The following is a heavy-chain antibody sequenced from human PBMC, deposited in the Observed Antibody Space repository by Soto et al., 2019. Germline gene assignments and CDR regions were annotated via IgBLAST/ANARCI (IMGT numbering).Heavy chain of an antibody. CDR1: GYTFTSYA. J-gene: IGHJ4*02. CDR2: INAGNGNT. CDR3: ARGPAVDYYGSGSYYNW. D-gene: IGHD3-10*01. V-gene: IGHV1-3*01. Sequence: QVQRVQSGAEVKKPGASVKVSCKASGYTFTSYAMHWVRQAPGQRLEWMGWINAGNGNTKYSQKFQGRVTITRDTSASTAYMELSSLRSEDTAVYYCARGPAVDYYGSGSYYNWWGQGTLVTVSS.